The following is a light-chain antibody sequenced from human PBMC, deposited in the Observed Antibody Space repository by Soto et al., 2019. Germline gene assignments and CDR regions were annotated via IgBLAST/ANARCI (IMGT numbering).Light chain of an antibody. V-gene: IGKV3-15*01. CDR3: QQYNNWPRT. CDR2: GAS. CDR1: QSVGSN. Sequence: EIVMTQSPAALSASPGERATLSCRASQSVGSNLAWYQQTPGQAPRLLIYGASTRATGIPARFSGSESGADFTLTISSLQSEDFAVYYCQQYNNWPRTFGQGTKVDIK. J-gene: IGKJ1*01.